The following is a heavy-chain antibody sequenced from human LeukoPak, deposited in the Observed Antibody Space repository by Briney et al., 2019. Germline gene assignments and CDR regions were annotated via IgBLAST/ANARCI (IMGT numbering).Heavy chain of an antibody. Sequence: GGSLRLSCAASGFTFSDYPMTWVRQAPGKGLEWVSYIGGSGTTIYYAESVKGRFTISRDNAKKSLFLQMNSLRVEDTAIYYCARDMRITGADDYWGRGTLVTVSS. D-gene: IGHD1-26*01. CDR1: GFTFSDYP. CDR3: ARDMRITGADDY. CDR2: IGGSGTTI. J-gene: IGHJ4*02. V-gene: IGHV3-48*03.